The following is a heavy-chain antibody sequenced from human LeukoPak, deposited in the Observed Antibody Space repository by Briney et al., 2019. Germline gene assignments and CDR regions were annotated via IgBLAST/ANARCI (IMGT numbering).Heavy chain of an antibody. CDR2: INTYGTST. D-gene: IGHD4-17*01. CDR3: ARGSTTVTTKDWFDP. Sequence: PGGSLRLSCAASGFSFSIYWMHWVRQVPEKGLVWVARINTYGTSTTYGDSVEGRFTISRDNAKNTLYLEMNSLRDDDTAVYYCARGSTTVTTKDWFDPWGQGTQVTVSS. J-gene: IGHJ5*02. CDR1: GFSFSIYW. V-gene: IGHV3-74*03.